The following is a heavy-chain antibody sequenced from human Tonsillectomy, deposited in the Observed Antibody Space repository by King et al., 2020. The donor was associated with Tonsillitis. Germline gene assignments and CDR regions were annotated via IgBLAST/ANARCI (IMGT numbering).Heavy chain of an antibody. Sequence: VQLVEAGADVKKPGASVKVSCKASGYTFTGYYMHWLRQAPGPWLEGMGWINPNSGGTNYAQKFQGRVTMTRETSISTAYMGLSRLRSDDTAVYYCARESSYVWGSYWGLGYWGQGTLVTVSS. D-gene: IGHD3-16*01. CDR2: INPNSGGT. CDR3: ARESSYVWGSYWGLGY. CDR1: GYTFTGYY. J-gene: IGHJ4*02. V-gene: IGHV1-2*02.